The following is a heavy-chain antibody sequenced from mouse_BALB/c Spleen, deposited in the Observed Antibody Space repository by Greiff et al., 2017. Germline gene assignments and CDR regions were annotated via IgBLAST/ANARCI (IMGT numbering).Heavy chain of an antibody. Sequence: EVNVVESGGDLVKPGGSLKLSCAASGFTFSSYGMSWVRQTPDKRLEWVATISDGGSYTYYPDSVKGRFTISRDNAKNNLYLQMSSLKSEDTAMYYCAREDYGSRTWFAYWGQGTLVTVSA. J-gene: IGHJ3*01. CDR2: ISDGGSYT. D-gene: IGHD1-1*01. CDR3: AREDYGSRTWFAY. V-gene: IGHV5-6*01. CDR1: GFTFSSYG.